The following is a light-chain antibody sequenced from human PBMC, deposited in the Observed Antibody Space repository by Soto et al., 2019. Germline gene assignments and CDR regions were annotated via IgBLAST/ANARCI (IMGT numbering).Light chain of an antibody. J-gene: IGKJ4*01. CDR2: GAF. CDR3: QQLNVNPPLT. CDR1: QAISNY. Sequence: DLQLTQSPSFLSASVGDRVTITCPASQAISNYLAWYQQKPGKAPRLLIYGAFTLQSGVPSRFRGSGSGTEFTLTISSLQPEDFATYFCQQLNVNPPLTFGGGTKVDIK. V-gene: IGKV1-9*01.